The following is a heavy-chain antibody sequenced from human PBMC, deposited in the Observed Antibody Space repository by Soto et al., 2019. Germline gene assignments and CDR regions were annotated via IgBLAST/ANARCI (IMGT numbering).Heavy chain of an antibody. CDR2: IDPSDSYT. J-gene: IGHJ3*02. CDR3: AHIVGATNDAFDI. V-gene: IGHV5-10-1*01. D-gene: IGHD1-26*01. CDR1: GYSFTSYW. Sequence: PGESLKISCKGSGYSFTSYWISWVRQMPGKGLEWMGRIDPSDSYTNYSPSFQGHVTISADKSISTAYLQWSSLKASDTAMYYCAHIVGATNDAFDIWGQGTMVTVSS.